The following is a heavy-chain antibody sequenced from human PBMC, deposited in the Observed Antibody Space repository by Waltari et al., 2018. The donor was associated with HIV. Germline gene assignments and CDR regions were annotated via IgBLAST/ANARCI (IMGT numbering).Heavy chain of an antibody. Sequence: EVQLLESGGGFVQPGGSLRLSCAASGFTFDRSARNWVRQAQGKGLEWVSDINWTGGNTYYADSVKGRFTISRDNSKNTLYLQMNSLRVEDTAVYYCAKEVAISGPSDYWGPGTLVTVSS. CDR2: INWTGGNT. CDR1: GFTFDRSA. CDR3: AKEVAISGPSDY. J-gene: IGHJ4*02. D-gene: IGHD2-15*01. V-gene: IGHV3-23*01.